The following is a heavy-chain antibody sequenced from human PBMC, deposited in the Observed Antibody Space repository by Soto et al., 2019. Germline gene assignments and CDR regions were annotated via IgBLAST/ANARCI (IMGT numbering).Heavy chain of an antibody. D-gene: IGHD3-22*01. CDR3: AREGSDYYDSSGLAY. CDR1: GFTFNTYS. V-gene: IGHV3-33*01. CDR2: IWYDGTQK. J-gene: IGHJ4*02. Sequence: GGSLRLSCEASGFTFNTYSMHWVRQPPGKGLEWLAAIWYDGTQKYYADSVKGRFIISRDNSKKTLYLEMNSLRAEDTAVYYCAREGSDYYDSSGLAYWGQGTLVTVSS.